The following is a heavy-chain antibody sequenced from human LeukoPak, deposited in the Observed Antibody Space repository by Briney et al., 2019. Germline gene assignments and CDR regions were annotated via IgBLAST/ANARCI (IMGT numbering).Heavy chain of an antibody. V-gene: IGHV4-59*01. CDR1: GGSISSYY. CDR2: IYYSGST. CDR3: ARDTEGMDV. D-gene: IGHD4-17*01. J-gene: IGHJ6*02. Sequence: SETLSLTCTVPGGSISSYYWSWIRQPPGKGLEWIGYIYYSGSTNYNPSLKSRVTISVDTSKNQFSLKLSSVTAADTAVYYCARDTEGMDVWGQGTTVTVSS.